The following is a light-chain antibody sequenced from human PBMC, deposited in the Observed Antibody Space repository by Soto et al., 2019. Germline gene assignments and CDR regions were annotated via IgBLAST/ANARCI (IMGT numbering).Light chain of an antibody. CDR3: SSYTSTTTLYV. CDR2: DVS. J-gene: IGLJ1*01. V-gene: IGLV2-14*01. Sequence: QSALTQPASVSGSPGQSITISCTGTSSDVGGYNYVSWYQQHPGKAPKVIIYDVSNRPSGVSNRFSGSKSGNTASLTISGLQAEDEADYYCSSYTSTTTLYVFGTGTKVTV. CDR1: SSDVGGYNY.